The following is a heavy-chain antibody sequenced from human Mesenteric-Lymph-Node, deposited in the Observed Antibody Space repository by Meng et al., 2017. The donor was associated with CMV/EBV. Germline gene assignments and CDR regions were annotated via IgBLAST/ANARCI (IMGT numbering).Heavy chain of an antibody. CDR2: ISGSGDTT. Sequence: SGFTFSTNAMSWVRQAPGKGLGWVSAISGSGDTTYYADSVKGRFTISRDNSKNTLYLQMNSLRAEDTALYYCAKTRGYVVVPAASMDYWGQGTLVTVSS. V-gene: IGHV3-23*01. CDR3: AKTRGYVVVPAASMDY. J-gene: IGHJ4*02. CDR1: GFTFSTNA. D-gene: IGHD2-2*01.